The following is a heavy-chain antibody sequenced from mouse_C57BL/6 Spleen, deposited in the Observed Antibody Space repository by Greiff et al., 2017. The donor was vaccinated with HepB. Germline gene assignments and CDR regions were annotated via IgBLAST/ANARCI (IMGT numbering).Heavy chain of an antibody. Sequence: VQLQQPGAELVKPGASVKLSCKASGYTFTSYWMQWVKQRPGQGLEWIGEIDPSDSYTNYNQKFKGKATLTVDTSSSTAYMQLSSLTSEDSAVYYCARLMVKRYFDVWGTGTTVTVSS. V-gene: IGHV1-50*01. CDR3: ARLMVKRYFDV. CDR1: GYTFTSYW. CDR2: IDPSDSYT. J-gene: IGHJ1*03. D-gene: IGHD2-3*01.